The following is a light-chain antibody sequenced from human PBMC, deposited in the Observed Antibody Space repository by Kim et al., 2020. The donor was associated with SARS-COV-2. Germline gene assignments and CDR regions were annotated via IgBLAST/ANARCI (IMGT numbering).Light chain of an antibody. Sequence: VSPGQTASITCSGDKLGDKYSCWYQQKPGQSPVLVIYQDSKRPSGIPERFSGSNSGNTATLTISGTQAMDEADYYCQAWDSSTGVVFGGGTQLTVL. CDR1: KLGDKY. CDR3: QAWDSSTGVV. J-gene: IGLJ2*01. V-gene: IGLV3-1*01. CDR2: QDS.